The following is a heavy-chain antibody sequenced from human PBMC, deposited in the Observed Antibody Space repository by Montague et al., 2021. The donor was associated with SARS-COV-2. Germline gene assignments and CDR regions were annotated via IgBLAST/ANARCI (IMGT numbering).Heavy chain of an antibody. Sequence: PALVKPTQTLTLTCTFSGFSLNTSGAGVGWVRQPPGKALEWLALIYWDDDKRYSPSLKRRSIISKDTTKNEVVLTVANMDPVDTATYYCARYGDYGSWFDPWGQGTLVTVSS. J-gene: IGHJ5*02. CDR2: IYWDDDK. V-gene: IGHV2-5*02. CDR3: ARYGDYGSWFDP. D-gene: IGHD4-17*01. CDR1: GFSLNTSGAG.